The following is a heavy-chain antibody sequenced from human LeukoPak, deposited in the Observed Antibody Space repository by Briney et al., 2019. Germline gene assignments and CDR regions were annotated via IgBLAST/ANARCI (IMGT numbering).Heavy chain of an antibody. CDR3: ARDASRGFDT. CDR1: GFTFSRYW. CDR2: IKDDGRQK. Sequence: GGSLRLSCAPSGFTFSRYWMTWVRQTPEKGLEWLASIKDDGRQKDYVDSVKGRFTVSRDNAKNSAYLQMDSLRVEETALYYCARDASRGFDTWGQGTLVTVSS. D-gene: IGHD5-24*01. V-gene: IGHV3-7*01. J-gene: IGHJ4*02.